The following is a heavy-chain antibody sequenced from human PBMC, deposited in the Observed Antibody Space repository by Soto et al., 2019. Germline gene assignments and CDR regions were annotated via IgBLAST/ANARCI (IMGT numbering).Heavy chain of an antibody. CDR1: GFSLSTRGVG. D-gene: IGHD3-10*01. CDR2: IYWDDDK. CDR3: AHPVVTILRGVLNLPYYFDY. Sequence: QITLKESGPTLVKPTQTLTLTCTFSGFSLSTRGVGVGWIRQPPGKALEWLALIYWDDDKRYSPSLKIRLTISKDTSKNQVVLTMTSMDPVDTATYYCAHPVVTILRGVLNLPYYFDYWGQGTLVTVSS. V-gene: IGHV2-5*02. J-gene: IGHJ4*02.